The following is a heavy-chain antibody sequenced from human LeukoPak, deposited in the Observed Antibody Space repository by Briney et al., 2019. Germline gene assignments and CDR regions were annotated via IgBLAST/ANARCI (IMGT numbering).Heavy chain of an antibody. V-gene: IGHV3-33*01. CDR2: IWYDGSNK. CDR3: ARDWYYYDSSGYPDY. J-gene: IGHJ4*01. CDR1: GSTFSSYG. Sequence: GRSLRLSCAASGSTFSSYGMHWVRQAPGKGLEWVAVIWYDGSNKYYADSVKGRFTISRDNSKNTLYLQMNSLRAEDTAVYYCARDWYYYDSSGYPDYWGQEPWSPSPQ. D-gene: IGHD3-22*01.